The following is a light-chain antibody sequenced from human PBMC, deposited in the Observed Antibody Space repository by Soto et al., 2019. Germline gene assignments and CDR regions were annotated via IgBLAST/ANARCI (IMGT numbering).Light chain of an antibody. CDR3: QQYNTYST. CDR2: DAT. J-gene: IGKJ5*01. V-gene: IGKV1-5*01. CDR1: QSISRW. Sequence: DIQMTQSPSTLSASVGDRVPITCRARQSISRWLAWYQQSPGKAPKVLIWDATTLHRGVPSRFSGSGSGTEFTLTISSLQPDDFATYYCQQYNTYSTFGQGTRLE.